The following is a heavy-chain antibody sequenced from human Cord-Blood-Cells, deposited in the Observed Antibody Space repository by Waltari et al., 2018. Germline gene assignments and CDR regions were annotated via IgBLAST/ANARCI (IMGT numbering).Heavy chain of an antibody. V-gene: IGHV1-18*04. Sequence: QVQLVQSGAEVKKPGASVKVSCKASGYTFTSYGISWVRQAPGQGLEWRGGISAYNGNTNYAQKLQGRGTMTTDTATSTAYMELRSLGSDDTAVYYCARGFGYSGYDSAFTFDPWGQGTLVTVSS. J-gene: IGHJ5*02. CDR2: ISAYNGNT. CDR1: GYTFTSYG. D-gene: IGHD5-12*01. CDR3: ARGFGYSGYDSAFTFDP.